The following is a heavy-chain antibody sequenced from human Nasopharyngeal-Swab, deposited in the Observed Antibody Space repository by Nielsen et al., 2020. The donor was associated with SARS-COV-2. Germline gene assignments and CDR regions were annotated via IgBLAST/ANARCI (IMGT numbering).Heavy chain of an antibody. Sequence: ETLSLTCAASGFTFSSYWMHWVRQAPGKGLVWVSRINSDGSSTSYADSVKGRFTISRDNAKNTLYLQMNSLRAEDTAVYYCARVGVDTAMVTANHYYYYYGMDVWGQGTTVTVSS. CDR2: INSDGSST. CDR3: ARVGVDTAMVTANHYYYYYGMDV. J-gene: IGHJ6*02. D-gene: IGHD5-18*01. CDR1: GFTFSSYW. V-gene: IGHV3-74*01.